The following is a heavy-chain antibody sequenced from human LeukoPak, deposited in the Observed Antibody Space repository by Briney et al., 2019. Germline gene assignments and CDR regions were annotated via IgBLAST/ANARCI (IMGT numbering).Heavy chain of an antibody. CDR1: GFPFSPYT. V-gene: IGHV3-21*01. J-gene: IGHJ4*02. CDR2: ISGDSNDI. D-gene: IGHD3-3*01. CDR3: ARDRLGPTFGVAPLDY. Sequence: GGSLRLSCAASGFPFSPYTINWVRQAPGTGLEWVSSISGDSNDIYYADSVKGRFTISRDNAKNSVFLQMTSLRGDDTATYYCARDRLGPTFGVAPLDYWGRGTLVTVSS.